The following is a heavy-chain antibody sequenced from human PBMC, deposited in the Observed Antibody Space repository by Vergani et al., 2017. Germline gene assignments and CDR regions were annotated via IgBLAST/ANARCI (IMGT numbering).Heavy chain of an antibody. CDR3: VRDVRVSRT. Sequence: EVQLVESGGVVVQPGGSLRLSCAASGFTFDDYAMHWVRQAPGKGLEWVSLISWDGGSTYYADSVKGRFTISRDNSKNSLYLQMNRLRAEDTAVYYCVRDVRVSRTWGQGTLVAVSS. CDR1: GFTFDDYA. J-gene: IGHJ3*01. V-gene: IGHV3-43D*04. CDR2: ISWDGGST.